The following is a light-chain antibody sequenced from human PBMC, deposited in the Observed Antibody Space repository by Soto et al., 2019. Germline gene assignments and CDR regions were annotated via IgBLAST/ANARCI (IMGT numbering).Light chain of an antibody. CDR1: VSDLGSYDR. CDR2: EVN. CDR3: SSYTGSRTVV. J-gene: IGLJ3*02. Sequence: QSVRTQPPSVSGSPGQSVTSSCTGTVSDLGSYDRVSWYQQPPGTVPKLMIYEVNNRPSGVPDRFSGSKSGNTASLTISGLQAEDEADYYCSSYTGSRTVVFGGETKLTVL. V-gene: IGLV2-18*02.